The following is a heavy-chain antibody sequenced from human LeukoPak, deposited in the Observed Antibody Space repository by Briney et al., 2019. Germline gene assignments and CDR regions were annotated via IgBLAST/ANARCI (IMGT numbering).Heavy chain of an antibody. Sequence: GGSLRLSCAASGFTFSSYGMHRVRQAPGKGLEWVAVISYDGSNKYYADSVKGRFTISRDNSKNTLYLQMNSLRAEDTAVYYCAKGSLLVRGVIQGGVDYWGQGTLVTVSS. CDR1: GFTFSSYG. J-gene: IGHJ4*02. CDR2: ISYDGSNK. V-gene: IGHV3-30*18. CDR3: AKGSLLVRGVIQGGVDY. D-gene: IGHD3-10*01.